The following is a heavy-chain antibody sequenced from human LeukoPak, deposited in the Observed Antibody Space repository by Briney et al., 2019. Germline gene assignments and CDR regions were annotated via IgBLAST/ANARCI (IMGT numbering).Heavy chain of an antibody. Sequence: SETLSLTCSVSGGSINSDDYYWSWIRQPPGKGLEWIGYIYYSGSTYYNPSLKSRLTISVDTSKNQFSLKLSSVTAADTAVYYCARDDYYTYYYGSGSYLPFDYWGQGTLVTVSS. V-gene: IGHV4-30-4*01. CDR3: ARDDYYTYYYGSGSYLPFDY. J-gene: IGHJ4*02. CDR2: IYYSGST. D-gene: IGHD3-10*01. CDR1: GGSINSDDYY.